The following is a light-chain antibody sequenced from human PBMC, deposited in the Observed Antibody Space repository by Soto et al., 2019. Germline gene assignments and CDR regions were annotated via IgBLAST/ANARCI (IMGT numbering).Light chain of an antibody. CDR3: QQSYSTPYT. CDR1: QSMSNY. CDR2: AAS. V-gene: IGKV1-39*01. J-gene: IGKJ2*01. Sequence: DIQMTQSPSSLSASVGDIVTITCRASQSMSNYLNWYQHKPGKAPKVLIYAASTLQSGVPSRFSGRGSGTDFTLTISSLQPEDFATYHCQQSYSTPYTFGQGTKLEIK.